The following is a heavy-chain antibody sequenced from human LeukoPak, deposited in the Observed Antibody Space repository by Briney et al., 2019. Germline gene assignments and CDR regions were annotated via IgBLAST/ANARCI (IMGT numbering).Heavy chain of an antibody. Sequence: PGGSLRLSCAASGFTFSSYAMSWVRQAPGKGLEWVSAISGSGGSTYCADSVKGRFTISRDNSKNTLYLQMNSLRAEDTAVYYCAKDLRSSGWYEGWFDPWGQGTLVTVSS. CDR1: GFTFSSYA. CDR3: AKDLRSSGWYEGWFDP. D-gene: IGHD6-19*01. CDR2: ISGSGGST. J-gene: IGHJ5*02. V-gene: IGHV3-23*01.